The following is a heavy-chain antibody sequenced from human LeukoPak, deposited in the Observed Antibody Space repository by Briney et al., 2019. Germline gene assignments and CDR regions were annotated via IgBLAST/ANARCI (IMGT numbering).Heavy chain of an antibody. J-gene: IGHJ4*02. D-gene: IGHD6-13*01. CDR2: IYYSGST. CDR3: ARRSAAAYNDFDY. CDR1: GGSISNYY. V-gene: IGHV4-59*12. Sequence: SETLSLTCTVSGGSISNYYWSWIRQPPGKGLEWIGYIYYSGSTNYNPSLRSRVTISVDTSKNQFSLKLSSVTAADTAVYYCARRSAAAYNDFDYWGQGTLVTVSS.